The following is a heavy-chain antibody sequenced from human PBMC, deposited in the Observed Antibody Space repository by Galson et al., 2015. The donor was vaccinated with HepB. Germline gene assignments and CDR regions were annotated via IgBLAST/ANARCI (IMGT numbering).Heavy chain of an antibody. V-gene: IGHV3-74*01. D-gene: IGHD6-13*01. CDR2: INSDGSYI. Sequence: SLRLSCAASGFTVSSYWMHWVRQAPGKGLVWVSRINSDGSYITYADSVKGRFTISRDNAKNTLYLQMNSPRAEDTALYYCARTRGAAAGIFDNWGQGSLVTVSS. CDR1: GFTVSSYW. CDR3: ARTRGAAAGIFDN. J-gene: IGHJ4*02.